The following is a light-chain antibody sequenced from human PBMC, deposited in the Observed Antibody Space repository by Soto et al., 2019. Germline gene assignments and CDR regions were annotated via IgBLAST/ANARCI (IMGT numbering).Light chain of an antibody. V-gene: IGLV1-44*01. CDR2: STN. CDR1: SSNIGSNS. J-gene: IGLJ2*01. Sequence: QSVLTQPPSASGTPGQRVTISCSGSSSNIGSNSVNWYQQLPGTAPKLLIYSTNQRPSGVPDRFSGSKSDTSASLAISGLQSEDEADYYCAASDDSLNGEVVFGGGTKVTVL. CDR3: AASDDSLNGEVV.